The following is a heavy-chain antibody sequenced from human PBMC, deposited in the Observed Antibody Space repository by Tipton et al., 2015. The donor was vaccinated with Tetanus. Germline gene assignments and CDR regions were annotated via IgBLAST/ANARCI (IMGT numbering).Heavy chain of an antibody. D-gene: IGHD3-22*01. CDR1: GYTFTGYY. CDR2: INPNSGGT. Sequence: QVQLVQSGAEVKKPGASVKVSCKASGYTFTGYYMHWVRQAPGQGLEWMGWINPNSGGTNYAQKFQGRVTMTRDTSISTAYMELSRLRSDDTAVYYCARTYYYDSSGYVGYYYYGMDVWGQGTTVTVSS. V-gene: IGHV1-2*02. CDR3: ARTYYYDSSGYVGYYYYGMDV. J-gene: IGHJ6*02.